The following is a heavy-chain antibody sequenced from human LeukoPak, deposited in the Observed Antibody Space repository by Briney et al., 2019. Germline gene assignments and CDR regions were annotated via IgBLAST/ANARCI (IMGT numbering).Heavy chain of an antibody. Sequence: SETLSLTCAVYGGSFRSYYWSWIRQPPGKGLEWIGEINHSGSTNYNPSLKSRVSISVDTSKNQFSLKLSSVTAADTAVYYCARGNKKGWLQLIYWFDPWGQGTLVTVSS. CDR3: ARGNKKGWLQLIYWFDP. CDR1: GGSFRSYY. D-gene: IGHD5-24*01. CDR2: INHSGST. V-gene: IGHV4-34*01. J-gene: IGHJ5*02.